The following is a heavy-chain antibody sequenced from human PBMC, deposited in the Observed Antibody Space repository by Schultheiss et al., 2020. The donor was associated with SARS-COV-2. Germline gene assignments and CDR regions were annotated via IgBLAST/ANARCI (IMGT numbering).Heavy chain of an antibody. D-gene: IGHD2-2*01. CDR1: GFTFSSYS. CDR2: ISSSSSYI. Sequence: GGSLRLSCAASGFTFSSYSINWVRQAPGKGLEWVSSISSSSSYIYYADSVKGRFTISRDNAKNSLYLQMNSLRAEDTAVYYCARVPTRVPAALPLFDWYFDLWGRGTLVTVSS. V-gene: IGHV3-21*01. J-gene: IGHJ2*01. CDR3: ARVPTRVPAALPLFDWYFDL.